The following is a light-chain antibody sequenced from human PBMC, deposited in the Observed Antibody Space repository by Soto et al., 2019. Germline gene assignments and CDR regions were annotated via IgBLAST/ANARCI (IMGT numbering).Light chain of an antibody. CDR3: QQRSNWPRT. Sequence: EIVMTQSPATLSVSPGERATLSCRASQSVSSNLAWYQQKPGQAPRLLIYDASNRATGIPARFSGSGSGTDFTLTISSLEPEDFAVYYCQQRSNWPRTFGQGTRLENK. CDR1: QSVSSN. J-gene: IGKJ5*01. CDR2: DAS. V-gene: IGKV3-11*01.